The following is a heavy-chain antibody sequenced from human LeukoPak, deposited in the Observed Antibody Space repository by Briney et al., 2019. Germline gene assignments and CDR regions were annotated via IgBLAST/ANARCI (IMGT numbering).Heavy chain of an antibody. J-gene: IGHJ4*02. D-gene: IGHD3-10*01. CDR2: MNPNSGDT. Sequence: GASVKVSCKASGYTFTSYDINWVQQATGQGLEWMGWMNPNSGDTGYVQKFQGRVPMTRSTSISTAYMELSSLRSEDTAIYYCARGGFGSGSHFDYWGQGTLVTVSS. V-gene: IGHV1-8*01. CDR1: GYTFTSYD. CDR3: ARGGFGSGSHFDY.